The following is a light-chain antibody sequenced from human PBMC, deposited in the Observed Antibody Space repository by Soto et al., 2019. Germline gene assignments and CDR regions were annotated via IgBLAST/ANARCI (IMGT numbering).Light chain of an antibody. Sequence: DIQITQSPSILSASVGDRVTITCRASQSISSLLAWYQQKPGKAPKLLIYDDSSLESGVPSRFSGSGSGTEFTLTISSLQPDDFASYYCQQYNSYAWTFGQGTKV. CDR1: QSISSL. J-gene: IGKJ1*01. CDR3: QQYNSYAWT. CDR2: DDS. V-gene: IGKV1-5*01.